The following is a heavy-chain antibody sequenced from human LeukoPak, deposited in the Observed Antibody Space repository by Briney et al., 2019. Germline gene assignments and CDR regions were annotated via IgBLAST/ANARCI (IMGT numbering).Heavy chain of an antibody. D-gene: IGHD3-9*01. CDR1: GFTFSSYA. CDR2: ISGSGGST. V-gene: IGHV3-23*01. Sequence: GGSLRLSCAASGFTFSSYAMSWVRQAPGKGLEWVSAISGSGGSTYYADSVKGRFTISRDNSKNTLYLQMNSLRAEDTAVYYCAKAFYDILTSYPYYYYYYGMDVWGQGTTVTVSS. CDR3: AKAFYDILTSYPYYYYYYGMDV. J-gene: IGHJ6*02.